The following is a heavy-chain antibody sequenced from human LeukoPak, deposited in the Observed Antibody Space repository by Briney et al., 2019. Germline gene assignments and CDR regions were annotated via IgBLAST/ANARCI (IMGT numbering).Heavy chain of an antibody. CDR3: ARASGPFDY. D-gene: IGHD3-10*01. V-gene: IGHV3-33*08. CDR2: IWNDGSNK. Sequence: PGGSLRLSCAASGFTFVSYAMSWVRQAPGKGLEWVAVIWNDGSNKYYADSVKGRFTISRDNSKNTLYLQMNSLRAEDTAVYSCARASGPFDYWGQGTLVTVSS. J-gene: IGHJ4*02. CDR1: GFTFVSYA.